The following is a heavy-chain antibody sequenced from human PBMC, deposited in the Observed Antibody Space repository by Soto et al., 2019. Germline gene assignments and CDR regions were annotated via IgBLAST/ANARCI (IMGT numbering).Heavy chain of an antibody. CDR2: IYPGDSDT. CDR3: ARRLSGWDYYYGMDV. D-gene: IGHD6-19*01. CDR1: GYSFTSYW. V-gene: IGHV5-51*01. J-gene: IGHJ6*02. Sequence: PGESLKISCKGSGYSFTSYWIGWVRQMPGKGLEWMGIIYPGDSDTRYSPPFQGQVTISADKSISTAYLQWSSLKASDTAMFYFARRLSGWDYYYGMDVWGQGTTVTVSS.